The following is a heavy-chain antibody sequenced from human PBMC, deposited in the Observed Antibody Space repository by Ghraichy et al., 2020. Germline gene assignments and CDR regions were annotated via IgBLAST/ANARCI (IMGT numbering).Heavy chain of an antibody. CDR1: GGSFSGYY. CDR3: AGVTLYYYYMDV. V-gene: IGHV4-34*01. CDR2: INHSGST. J-gene: IGHJ6*03. Sequence: SETLSLTCAVYGGSFSGYYWSWIRQPPGKGLEWIGEINHSGSTNYNPSLKSRVTISVDTSKNQFSLKLSSVTAADTAVYYCAGVTLYYYYMDVWGKGTTVTVSS.